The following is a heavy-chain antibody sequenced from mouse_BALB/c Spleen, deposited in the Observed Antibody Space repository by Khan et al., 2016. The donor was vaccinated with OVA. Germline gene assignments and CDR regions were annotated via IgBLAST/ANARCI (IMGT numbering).Heavy chain of an antibody. CDR1: GYTFTNYG. J-gene: IGHJ4*01. V-gene: IGHV9-1*02. D-gene: IGHD2-3*01. CDR2: INTYTGEP. CDR3: ARKVYDGYYVEAMDY. Sequence: QIQLVQSGPELKKPGETVKISCKASGYTFTNYGMNWVKQAPGKGLKWMGWINTYTGEPTYADDFKGRFAFSLETSASTAYLQINNLKNEDIATYFCARKVYDGYYVEAMDYWGQGTSVTVSS.